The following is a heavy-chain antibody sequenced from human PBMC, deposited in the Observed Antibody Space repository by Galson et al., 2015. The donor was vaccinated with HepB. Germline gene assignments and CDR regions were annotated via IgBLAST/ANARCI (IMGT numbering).Heavy chain of an antibody. D-gene: IGHD2-2*01. CDR3: ARGGVDGHIVVVPAAISSSGRYYYYYMDV. CDR1: GYTFTSYD. Sequence: SVKVSCKASGYTFTSYDINWARQATGQGLEWMGWMNPNSGNTGYAQKFQGRVTMTRNTSISTAYMELSSLRSEDTAVYYCARGGVDGHIVVVPAAISSSGRYYYYYMDVWGKGTTVTVSS. V-gene: IGHV1-8*01. J-gene: IGHJ6*03. CDR2: MNPNSGNT.